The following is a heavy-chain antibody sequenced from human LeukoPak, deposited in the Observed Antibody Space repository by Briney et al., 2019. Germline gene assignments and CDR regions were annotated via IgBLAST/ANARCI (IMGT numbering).Heavy chain of an antibody. D-gene: IGHD3-3*01. J-gene: IGHJ4*02. Sequence: GGSLRLSCAGSGFTFRSYAMSLVRQAPGKGLEWVSAITGSGGSTYYADSVKGRFTISRDNSRNTLYLQMNSLRAEDTAVYYCAKDRDYDFWSGYYYWGQGTLVTVSS. CDR3: AKDRDYDFWSGYYY. CDR2: ITGSGGST. V-gene: IGHV3-23*01. CDR1: GFTFRSYA.